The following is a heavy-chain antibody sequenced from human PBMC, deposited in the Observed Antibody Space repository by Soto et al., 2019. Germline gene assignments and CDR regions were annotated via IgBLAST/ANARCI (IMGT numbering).Heavy chain of an antibody. CDR2: TYYRSKWYN. V-gene: IGHV6-1*01. D-gene: IGHD2-21*02. J-gene: IGHJ5*02. CDR1: GDSVSSNSAG. CDR3: ARVTALFDWFDP. Sequence: QIQLQQSGPGLVKPSQTLSLTCAISGDSVSSNSAGWTWIRQSPSRGLEWLGRTYYRSKWYNDYAGSLKSRXXIXAXXSKNQFSLHLNSVTPEDTAVYYCARVTALFDWFDPWGQGTLVTVSS.